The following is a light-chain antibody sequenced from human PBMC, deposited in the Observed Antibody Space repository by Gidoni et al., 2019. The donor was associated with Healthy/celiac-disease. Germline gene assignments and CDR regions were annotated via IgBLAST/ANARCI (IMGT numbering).Light chain of an antibody. CDR2: AAC. Sequence: DIQMTQYPSSLSASVGDRVTITCRASQSISSYLNWYQQKPGKAPKLLIYAACSLQSGVPSRFSCSGSGTDFTLTISSLQPEDFATYYCQQSYSTPRTFGQGTKLEIK. CDR3: QQSYSTPRT. V-gene: IGKV1-39*01. CDR1: QSISSY. J-gene: IGKJ2*01.